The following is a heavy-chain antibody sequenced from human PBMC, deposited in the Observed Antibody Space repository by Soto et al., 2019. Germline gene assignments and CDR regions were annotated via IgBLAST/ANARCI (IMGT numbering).Heavy chain of an antibody. V-gene: IGHV3-15*07. J-gene: IGHJ4*02. Sequence: EVQLVESGGGLAKPGGSLRLSCAASGFTFENAWMNWVRQAPGKGLEWVGRIKSKIYGETTDYAAPVKVRFIISRDDSKNTLYLQMSSRKAEDTAMYYCSSGLIVVVAASRRAGYWGQGTLVNVPS. CDR2: IKSKIYGETT. CDR3: SSGLIVVVAASRRAGY. CDR1: GFTFENAW. D-gene: IGHD2-21*01.